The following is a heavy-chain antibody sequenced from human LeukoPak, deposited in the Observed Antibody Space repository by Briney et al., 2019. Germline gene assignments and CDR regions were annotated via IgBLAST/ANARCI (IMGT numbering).Heavy chain of an antibody. CDR2: ISSSSSYI. D-gene: IGHD6-19*01. Sequence: TGGSLRLSCAASGFTFSSYSMNWVRQAPGKGLEWVSSISSSSSYIYYADSVKGRFTISRDNARNSLYLQMNSLRAEDTAVYYCARDTSGGWFFGYWGQGTLVTVSS. CDR3: ARDTSGGWFFGY. CDR1: GFTFSSYS. V-gene: IGHV3-21*01. J-gene: IGHJ4*02.